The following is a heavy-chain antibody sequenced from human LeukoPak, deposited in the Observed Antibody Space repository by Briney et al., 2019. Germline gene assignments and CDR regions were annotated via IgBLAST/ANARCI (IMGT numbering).Heavy chain of an antibody. CDR1: GFTVSSNY. CDR3: ASSIWFGELYLDY. J-gene: IGHJ4*02. V-gene: IGHV3-53*01. Sequence: PGGSLRLSCAASGFTVSSNYMSWVRQALGKGLEWVSVIYSGGSTYYADSVKGRFTISRDNSKNTLYLQMNSLRAEDTAVYYCASSIWFGELYLDYWGQGTLVTVSS. CDR2: IYSGGST. D-gene: IGHD3-10*01.